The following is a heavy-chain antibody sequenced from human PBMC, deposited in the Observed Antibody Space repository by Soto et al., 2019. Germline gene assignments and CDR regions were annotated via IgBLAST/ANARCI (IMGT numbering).Heavy chain of an antibody. CDR1: GFTFSSYG. J-gene: IGHJ4*02. CDR2: ISYDGSNK. D-gene: IGHD3-16*02. Sequence: QVQLVESGGGVVQPGRSLRLSCAASGFTFSSYGMHWVRQAPGKGLEWVAVISYDGSNKYYADSVKGRFTISRDNSKNTLYLQMNSLRAEDTAVYYCAKTGELIDYVWGSYPPDYWGQGTLVTVSS. V-gene: IGHV3-30*18. CDR3: AKTGELIDYVWGSYPPDY.